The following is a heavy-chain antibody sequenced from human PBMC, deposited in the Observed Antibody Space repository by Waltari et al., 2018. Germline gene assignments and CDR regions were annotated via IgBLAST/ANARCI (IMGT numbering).Heavy chain of an antibody. V-gene: IGHV4-59*11. J-gene: IGHJ4*02. Sequence: QVQLQESGPGLVKPSETLSLTCTVSGGSFSSHFWSWFRQPPGTGLEWLRYIYYTGTTDYNPSLKSRVTMSVDTSKNQFSLKLNSVTAADAAVYYCARGHGGSYYVFDYWGQGTLVTVSS. CDR3: ARGHGGSYYVFDY. CDR1: GGSFSSHF. D-gene: IGHD1-26*01. CDR2: IYYTGTT.